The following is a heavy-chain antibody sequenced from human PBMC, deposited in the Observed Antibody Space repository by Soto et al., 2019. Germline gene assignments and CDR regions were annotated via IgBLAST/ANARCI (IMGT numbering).Heavy chain of an antibody. CDR2: ISAYNGDT. CDR3: ARDGVDTATGYYYGMDV. Sequence: ASVKVSCKASGYTFTSYGISWVRQAPGQGLEWMGWISAYNGDTNYAQKFQGRVTMTTDTSTSTAYMELRSLRSDDTAVYYCARDGVDTATGYYYGMDVWGQGTTVTVSS. D-gene: IGHD5-18*01. CDR1: GYTFTSYG. J-gene: IGHJ6*02. V-gene: IGHV1-18*01.